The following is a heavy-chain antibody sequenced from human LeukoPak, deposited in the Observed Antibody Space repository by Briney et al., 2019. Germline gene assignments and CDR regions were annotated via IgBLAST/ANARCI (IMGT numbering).Heavy chain of an antibody. V-gene: IGHV3-53*01. Sequence: GGSLRLSCAASGFTVSSNYMSWVRQAPGKGLEWASVIYSGGSTYYADSVKGRFTISRDNSKNILYLQMNSLRAEDTAVYYCARMGVGAMGFWGQGTLVTVSS. CDR3: ARMGVGAMGF. D-gene: IGHD1-26*01. CDR1: GFTVSSNY. CDR2: IYSGGST. J-gene: IGHJ4*02.